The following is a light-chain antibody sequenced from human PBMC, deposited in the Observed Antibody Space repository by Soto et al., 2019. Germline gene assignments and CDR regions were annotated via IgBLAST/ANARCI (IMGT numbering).Light chain of an antibody. Sequence: EVVLTQSPGSLSLSPGERATLSCGASQSVSRRYLAWYQQKPGQAPRLLIYDASNRATGIPARFSGSGSGTDFTLAISSLEPEDFAVYYCQQRSDWPLTFGGGTKVDI. CDR1: QSVSRRY. CDR2: DAS. V-gene: IGKV3D-20*02. CDR3: QQRSDWPLT. J-gene: IGKJ4*01.